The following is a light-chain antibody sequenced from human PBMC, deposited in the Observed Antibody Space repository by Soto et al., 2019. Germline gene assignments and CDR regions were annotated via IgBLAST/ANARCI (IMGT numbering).Light chain of an antibody. Sequence: QSVLTQPASVSGSPGQSITISCTGTSSDVGGYDYVSWYQQHPGKAPTLLIYDVINRPSGVSFRFSGSKSGHTASLTISGLQAEDEAEYYCSSYTRSSISVFGTGTKLTVL. J-gene: IGLJ1*01. CDR3: SSYTRSSISV. V-gene: IGLV2-14*01. CDR1: SSDVGGYDY. CDR2: DVI.